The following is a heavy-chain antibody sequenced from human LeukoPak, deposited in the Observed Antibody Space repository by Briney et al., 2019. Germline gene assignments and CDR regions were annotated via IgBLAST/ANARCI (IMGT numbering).Heavy chain of an antibody. D-gene: IGHD6-13*01. J-gene: IGHJ5*02. Sequence: HXVRQAPXXXXEWMGWINAGNGNTKYSQKFQGRVTITRDTSASTAYMELSSLRSEDTAVYYCARAGSSWYAWGQGTLVTVSS. V-gene: IGHV1-3*01. CDR2: INAGNGNT. CDR3: ARAGSSWYA.